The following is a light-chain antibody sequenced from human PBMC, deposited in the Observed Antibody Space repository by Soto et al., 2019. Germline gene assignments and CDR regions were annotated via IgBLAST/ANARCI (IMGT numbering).Light chain of an antibody. CDR2: EVS. J-gene: IGLJ3*02. Sequence: QSALTQPASVSGSXXXSXXXSCTGTSSDVGGYNFVSWYQQYPGKAPRLILYEVSNRPSGVSDRFSGSKSGNTASLTISGLQAEDEADYYCSSYTLRNTLVLFGGGTKLTVL. CDR3: SSYTLRNTLVL. V-gene: IGLV2-14*01. CDR1: SSDVGGYNF.